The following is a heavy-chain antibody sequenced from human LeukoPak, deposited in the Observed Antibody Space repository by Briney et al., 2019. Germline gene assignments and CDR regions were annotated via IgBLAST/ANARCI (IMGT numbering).Heavy chain of an antibody. CDR1: GGSINSGDYY. D-gene: IGHD3-22*01. Sequence: SETLSLTCTASGGSINSGDYYWSWIRQPPGKGLEWVGYMYYTGTTYYNPSLKSRVDISADTSKTHLSLKMTSVTAADTAVYYCAREGWDSSGYYSSWGQGTLVTVSS. CDR2: MYYTGTT. CDR3: AREGWDSSGYYSS. J-gene: IGHJ5*02. V-gene: IGHV4-30-4*01.